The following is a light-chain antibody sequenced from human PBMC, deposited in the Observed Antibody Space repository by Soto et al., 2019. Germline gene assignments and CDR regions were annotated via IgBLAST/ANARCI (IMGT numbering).Light chain of an antibody. CDR1: QSISSY. CDR2: AAS. J-gene: IGKJ1*01. Sequence: DIQMTQSPSSLSASVGDRVTITCRASQSISSYLNWYQQKPGKAPKLLIYAASSLQSGVPSRFSGSGSGTDFTLTISSLQPEDFTTYYCPQSYSTPWTFGKGTKLEIK. V-gene: IGKV1-39*01. CDR3: PQSYSTPWT.